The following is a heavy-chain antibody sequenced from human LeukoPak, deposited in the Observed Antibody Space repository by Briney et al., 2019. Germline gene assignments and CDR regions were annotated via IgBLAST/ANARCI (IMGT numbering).Heavy chain of an antibody. CDR1: GYTFTSYA. Sequence: GASVKVSCKASGYTFTSYAMHWVHQAPGQRLEWMGWINAGNGNTKYSQKFQGRVTITRDTSASTAYMELSSLRSEDTAVYYCARSYCSSTSCYLYFQHWGQGTLVTVSS. V-gene: IGHV1-3*01. J-gene: IGHJ1*01. CDR2: INAGNGNT. CDR3: ARSYCSSTSCYLYFQH. D-gene: IGHD2-2*01.